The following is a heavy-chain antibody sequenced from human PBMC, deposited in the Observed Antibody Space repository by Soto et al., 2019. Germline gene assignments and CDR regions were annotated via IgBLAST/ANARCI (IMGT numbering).Heavy chain of an antibody. D-gene: IGHD1-7*01. CDR3: AREEYNWNYQDGDTSNY. V-gene: IGHV1-18*01. Sequence: ASVKVSCKASGYTFTSYGISWVRQAPGQGLEWMGRISAYNGNTNYAQKHQGRVTMTTDTSTSTAYMELRSLRSDDTAVYYCAREEYNWNYQDGDTSNYWGQGTLVTVSS. J-gene: IGHJ4*02. CDR2: ISAYNGNT. CDR1: GYTFTSYG.